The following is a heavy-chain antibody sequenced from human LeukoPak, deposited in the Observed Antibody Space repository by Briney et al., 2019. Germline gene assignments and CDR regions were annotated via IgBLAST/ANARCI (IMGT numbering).Heavy chain of an antibody. D-gene: IGHD1-26*01. V-gene: IGHV1-69*05. Sequence: SVKVSCKASGGTFSSYAISWVRQAPGQGLEWMGGIIPIFGTANYAQKFQGRVTITTDEPTSTAYMELSSLRSEDTAVYYCARGPRGASPFDYWGQGTLVTVSS. CDR3: ARGPRGASPFDY. J-gene: IGHJ4*02. CDR2: IIPIFGTA. CDR1: GGTFSSYA.